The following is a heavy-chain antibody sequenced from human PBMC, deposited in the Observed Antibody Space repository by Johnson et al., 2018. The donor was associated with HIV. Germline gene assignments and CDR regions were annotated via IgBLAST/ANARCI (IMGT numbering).Heavy chain of an antibody. Sequence: EQLVESGGGVVRPGGSLRLSCAASGFTVSSNYMSWVRQAPGKGLEWVSVIYSGGSTYYADSVKGRLTISRDNSKNTLYLQMNSLRAEDSALYYCAKPPSMGADAFDVWGQGTMVTVSS. J-gene: IGHJ3*01. CDR2: IYSGGST. CDR3: AKPPSMGADAFDV. V-gene: IGHV3-66*02. D-gene: IGHD3-16*01. CDR1: GFTVSSNY.